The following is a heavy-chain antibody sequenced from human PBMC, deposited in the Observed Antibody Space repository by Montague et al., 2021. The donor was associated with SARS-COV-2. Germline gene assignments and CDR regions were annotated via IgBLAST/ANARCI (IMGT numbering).Heavy chain of an antibody. CDR3: ARSYGTTVVTRAFDY. CDR2: IDWDADK. CDR1: GFSLSTSGMC. V-gene: IGHV2-70*01. D-gene: IGHD4-23*01. Sequence: PALVKPTQTLTLTCTFSGFSLSTSGMCVSWIRQPPGKALEWLTLIDWDADKYYSTSLKTRLTTSKDTSKNQVVLTMTNMDPVDTATYYCARSYGTTVVTRAFDYWGQGTLVTVSS. J-gene: IGHJ4*02.